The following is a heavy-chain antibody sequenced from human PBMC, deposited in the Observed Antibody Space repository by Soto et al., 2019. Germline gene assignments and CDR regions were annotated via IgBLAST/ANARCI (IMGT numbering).Heavy chain of an antibody. Sequence: XKPTQTLTLTCTFSGFSLSTSGVGVGWIRQPPGKALEWLALIYWDDDKRYSPSLTSRLTITKDTSKNPVVLTMPNMDPVDTATYYCAHVLVVVANYGMDVWGQGTTVTVSS. CDR2: IYWDDDK. V-gene: IGHV2-5*02. CDR3: AHVLVVVANYGMDV. D-gene: IGHD2-15*01. CDR1: GFSLSTSGVG. J-gene: IGHJ6*02.